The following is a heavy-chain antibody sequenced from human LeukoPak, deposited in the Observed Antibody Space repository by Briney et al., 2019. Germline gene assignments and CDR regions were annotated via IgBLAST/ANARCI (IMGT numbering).Heavy chain of an antibody. V-gene: IGHV3-30*02. D-gene: IGHD3-10*01. CDR2: IRYDGMNK. CDR1: GFTFGTYG. CDR3: AKDGTRGIRFGKIPHYFDY. Sequence: GGSLRLSCAASGFTFGTYGMHWVRQAPGKGLEWVAFIRYDGMNKYYADSVKGRFTISRDSSKNTVYLQMNSLRVEDTAVYYCAKDGTRGIRFGKIPHYFDYWGQGTLVTVSS. J-gene: IGHJ4*02.